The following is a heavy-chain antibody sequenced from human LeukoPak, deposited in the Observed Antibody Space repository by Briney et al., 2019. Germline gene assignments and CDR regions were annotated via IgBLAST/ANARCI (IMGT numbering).Heavy chain of an antibody. CDR3: ARGPRILAAGSYFFDY. D-gene: IGHD6-13*01. CDR1: GFTFSTYA. V-gene: IGHV3-21*04. CDR2: ISGSSRHI. J-gene: IGHJ4*02. Sequence: GGSLRLSCAASGFTFSTYAMSWVRQAPGKGLEWVSIISGSSRHIYYADSVKGRFTISRENAQNSVYLEMNSLRDEDTAVYYCARGPRILAAGSYFFDYWGQGSLVTVSS.